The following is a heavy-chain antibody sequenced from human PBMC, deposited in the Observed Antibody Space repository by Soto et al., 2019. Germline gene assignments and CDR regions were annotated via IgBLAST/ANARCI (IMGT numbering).Heavy chain of an antibody. CDR3: ANRRGYGPSAFDL. J-gene: IGHJ3*01. V-gene: IGHV2-5*02. D-gene: IGHD5-12*01. CDR2: IYWADDE. CDR1: GFSLSTSGEG. Sequence: QITLKESGPTVVKPTQTLTLTCTFSGFSLSTSGEGVGWIRQPPGRALEWLALIYWADDERYSPSLKSRLTNTKDTSKNQVGLNMTHIDPVDTSTYFCANRRGYGPSAFDLWGQGTMVTVSS.